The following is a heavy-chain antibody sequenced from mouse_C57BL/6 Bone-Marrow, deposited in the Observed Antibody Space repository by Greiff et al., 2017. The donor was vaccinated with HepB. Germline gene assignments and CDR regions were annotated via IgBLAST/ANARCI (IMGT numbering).Heavy chain of an antibody. V-gene: IGHV1-81*01. CDR3: AREGLRQGFAY. CDR2: IYPRSGNT. Sequence: VQVVESGAELARPGASVKLPCKASGYTFTSYGISWVKQRTGQGLEWIGEIYPRSGNTYYNEKFKGKATLTADKSSSTAYMELRSLTSEDSAVYFCAREGLRQGFAYWGQGTLVTVSA. D-gene: IGHD2-4*01. J-gene: IGHJ3*01. CDR1: GYTFTSYG.